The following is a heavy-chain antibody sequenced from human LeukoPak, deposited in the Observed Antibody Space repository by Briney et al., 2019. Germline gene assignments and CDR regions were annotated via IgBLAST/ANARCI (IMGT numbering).Heavy chain of an antibody. CDR3: ARDSRDSGSVY. V-gene: IGHV4-59*12. J-gene: IGHJ4*02. CDR2: IYYSGST. Sequence: SETLSLTCTVSGGSISSYHWSWIRQPPGKGLEWIGYIYYSGSTYYNPSLKSRVTISVDTSKNQFSLKLSSVTAADTAVYYCARDSRDSGSVYWGQGTLVTVSS. D-gene: IGHD1-26*01. CDR1: GGSISSYH.